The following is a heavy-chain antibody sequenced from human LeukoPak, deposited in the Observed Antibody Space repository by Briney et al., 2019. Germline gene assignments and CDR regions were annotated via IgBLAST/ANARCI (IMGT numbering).Heavy chain of an antibody. CDR3: AKDVPAAYFDY. D-gene: IGHD2-2*01. CDR1: GFTFSDYY. CDR2: VRYDESTK. V-gene: IGHV3-30*02. Sequence: GGSLRLSCAASGFTFSDYYMSWIRQAPGKGLEWVAFVRYDESTKFYADSVKGRFTISRDNSETTLYLQMNSLRAEDTAVYYCAKDVPAAYFDYWGQGTLVTVSS. J-gene: IGHJ4*02.